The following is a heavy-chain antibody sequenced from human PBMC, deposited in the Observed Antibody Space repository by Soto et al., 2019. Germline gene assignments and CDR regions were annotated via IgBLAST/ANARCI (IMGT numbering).Heavy chain of an antibody. CDR1: GFTFSSYA. Sequence: GGSLRLSCAASGFTFSSYAMSWVRQAPGKGLEWVSAISGSGGSAYYADSVKGRFTISRYNSKNTLYLQMNSLRAEDTAVYYCAKDPDYYGSYYWGQGTLVTVSS. D-gene: IGHD3-10*01. V-gene: IGHV3-23*01. CDR2: ISGSGGSA. CDR3: AKDPDYYGSYY. J-gene: IGHJ4*02.